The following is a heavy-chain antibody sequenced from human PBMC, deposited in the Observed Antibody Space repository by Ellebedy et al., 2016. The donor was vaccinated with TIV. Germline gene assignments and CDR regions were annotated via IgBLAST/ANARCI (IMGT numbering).Heavy chain of an antibody. Sequence: ASVKVSCXASGYTFTGYYMHWVRQAPGQGLEWMGWINPNSGGTNYAQKFQGWVTMTRDTSISTAYMELSRLRSDDTAVYYCARDVMVRGMENWFDPWGQGTLVTVSS. J-gene: IGHJ5*02. CDR1: GYTFTGYY. D-gene: IGHD3-10*01. V-gene: IGHV1-2*04. CDR3: ARDVMVRGMENWFDP. CDR2: INPNSGGT.